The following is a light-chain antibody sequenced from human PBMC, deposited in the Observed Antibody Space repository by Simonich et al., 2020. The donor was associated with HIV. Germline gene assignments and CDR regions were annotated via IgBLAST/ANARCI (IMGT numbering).Light chain of an antibody. CDR2: AAS. J-gene: IGKJ1*01. V-gene: IGKV1-39*01. CDR1: QNISSY. CDR3: LQDYKYPRT. Sequence: DIQMTQSPSSLSASVGDRVTITCRASQNISSYLNWYQQKPGKAPKLLIYAASSLQSEVPSRFSGRGSGTDFTLTISSLQPEDFATYYCLQDYKYPRTFGQGTKVEIK.